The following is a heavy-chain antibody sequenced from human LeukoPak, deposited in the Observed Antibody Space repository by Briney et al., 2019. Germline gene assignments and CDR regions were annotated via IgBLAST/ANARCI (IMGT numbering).Heavy chain of an antibody. J-gene: IGHJ6*03. CDR1: PFTFSIYG. CDR2: IQYDRCNK. Sequence: GGSLRLSCAASPFTFSIYGMHCVRDAPGKGVEWVAYIQYDRCNKQYADSVKGRFSISRDSSKNILYLQMNSLRAEDTAVYYCAKDRCSNGVGCYYYYMDVWGKGTTVTISS. V-gene: IGHV3-30*02. CDR3: AKDRCSNGVGCYYYYMDV. D-gene: IGHD2-8*01.